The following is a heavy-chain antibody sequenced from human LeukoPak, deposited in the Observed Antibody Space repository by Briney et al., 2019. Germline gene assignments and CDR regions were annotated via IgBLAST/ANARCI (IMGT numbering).Heavy chain of an antibody. CDR3: ARAHGEITFGGVISSDY. D-gene: IGHD3-16*01. Sequence: GSSVKVSCKASGGTFISYAISWVRQAPGQGLEWMGGIIPIFGTANYAQKFQGRVTITADESTSTAYMELSSLRSEDTAVYYCARAHGEITFGGVISSDYWGQGTLVTVSS. V-gene: IGHV1-69*01. CDR2: IIPIFGTA. J-gene: IGHJ4*02. CDR1: GGTFISYA.